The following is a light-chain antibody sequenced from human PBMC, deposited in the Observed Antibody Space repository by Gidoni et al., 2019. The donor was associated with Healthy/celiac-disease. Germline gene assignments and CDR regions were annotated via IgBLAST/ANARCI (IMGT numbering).Light chain of an antibody. Sequence: ETVLTQSPGTLSLSPGESATLSCRASQSVSSSYLAWYQQKPGQAPRLLIYGASSRATGIPDRFSGSGSGTDFTLTISRLEPEDFALYYCQQYGSSPYTFGQGTKLEIK. CDR1: QSVSSSY. CDR2: GAS. CDR3: QQYGSSPYT. J-gene: IGKJ2*01. V-gene: IGKV3-20*01.